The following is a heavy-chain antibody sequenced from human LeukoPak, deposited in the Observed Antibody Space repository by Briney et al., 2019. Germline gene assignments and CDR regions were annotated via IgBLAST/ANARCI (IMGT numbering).Heavy chain of an antibody. CDR2: IYTSGST. V-gene: IGHV4-4*07. CDR3: ARGDYDFWSGYYHWFDP. D-gene: IGHD3-3*01. Sequence: SETLSLTCTVSGGSISSYYWSWIRQPAGKGLEWIGRIYTSGSTNYNPSLKSRVTMSVDTSKNQFSLKLSSVTAADTAVYYCARGDYDFWSGYYHWFDPWGQGTLVTVSS. J-gene: IGHJ5*02. CDR1: GGSISSYY.